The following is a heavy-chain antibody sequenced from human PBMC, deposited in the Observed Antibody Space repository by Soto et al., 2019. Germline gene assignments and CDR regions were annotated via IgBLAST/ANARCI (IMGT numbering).Heavy chain of an antibody. CDR3: ATPSLSTGGYSSFDS. V-gene: IGHV3-23*01. J-gene: IGHJ4*02. CDR2: VTYSGSNT. Sequence: EVQLLESGGGLVQPGGSLRLSCAASGFTFGSYAMSWVRQAPGKGLEWVSLVTYSGSNTYYAGSVTGRCTISRDNSRNTLYLQMSSLRVEDTAVYYCATPSLSTGGYSSFDSWGRGTLVTVSS. D-gene: IGHD1-26*01. CDR1: GFTFGSYA.